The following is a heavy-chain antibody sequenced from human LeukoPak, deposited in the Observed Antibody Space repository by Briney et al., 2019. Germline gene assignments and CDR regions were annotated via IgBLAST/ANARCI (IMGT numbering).Heavy chain of an antibody. CDR1: GGSIRSYY. CDR3: ARGYNQRDY. Sequence: SSETLSLTCTVSGGSIRSYYWSWIRQPPGKGLEWIGYIYYSGSTNYNPSLKSRVTISVDTSKNQFSLKLSSVTAADTAVYYCARGYNQRDYWGQGTLVTVFS. CDR2: IYYSGST. J-gene: IGHJ4*02. D-gene: IGHD1-1*01. V-gene: IGHV4-59*12.